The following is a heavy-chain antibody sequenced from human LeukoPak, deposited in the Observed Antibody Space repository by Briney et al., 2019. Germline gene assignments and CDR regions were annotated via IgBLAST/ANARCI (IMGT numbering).Heavy chain of an antibody. CDR2: ISGSGGST. Sequence: PGGSLRLSCAASGFTFSSYAMSWVRQAPGKGLEWVSAISGSGGSTYYADSVKGRFTISRDNSKNTLYLQMNSLRAEDTAVYYCAPRPLIAAAGRDFDYWGQGTLVTVSS. J-gene: IGHJ4*02. CDR3: APRPLIAAAGRDFDY. CDR1: GFTFSSYA. D-gene: IGHD6-13*01. V-gene: IGHV3-23*01.